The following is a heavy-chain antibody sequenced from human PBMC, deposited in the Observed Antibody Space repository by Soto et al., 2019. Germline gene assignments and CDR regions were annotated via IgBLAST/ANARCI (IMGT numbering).Heavy chain of an antibody. V-gene: IGHV1-8*02. D-gene: IGHD3-22*01. CDR2: MNPNSGNT. J-gene: IGHJ6*02. CDR1: GYTFTSYD. CDR3: ARGRSYYDSSGPWDYYYYYGMDV. Sequence: ASVKVSCKASGYTFTSYDMHWVRQAPGQGLEWMGWMNPNSGNTGYAQKFQGRVTMTRNTSISTAYMELSSLRSEDTAVYYCARGRSYYDSSGPWDYYYYYGMDVWGQGTTVTVSS.